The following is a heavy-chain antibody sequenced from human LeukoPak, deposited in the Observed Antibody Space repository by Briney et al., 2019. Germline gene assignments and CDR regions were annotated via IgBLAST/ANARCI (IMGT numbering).Heavy chain of an antibody. Sequence: GRSLRLSCAASGFTFDDYAMHWVRQAPGKGLEWVSGISWNSGSIGYADSVKGRFTISGDNAKNSLYLQMNSLRAEDTALYYSARAPGIAAVKFDYWGQGTLVTVSS. J-gene: IGHJ4*02. D-gene: IGHD6-13*01. V-gene: IGHV3-9*01. CDR1: GFTFDDYA. CDR2: ISWNSGSI. CDR3: ARAPGIAAVKFDY.